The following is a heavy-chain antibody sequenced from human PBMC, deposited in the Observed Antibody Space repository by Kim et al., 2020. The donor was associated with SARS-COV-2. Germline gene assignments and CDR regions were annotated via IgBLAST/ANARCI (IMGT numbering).Heavy chain of an antibody. J-gene: IGHJ4*02. CDR2: YK. V-gene: IGHV6-1*01. D-gene: IGHD6-6*01. Sequence: YKDYAVSVKSRISLNPDTSKKQFSLQLNSVTPEDTAVYYCARSIRGYFDYWGQGTLVTVSS. CDR3: ARSIRGYFDY.